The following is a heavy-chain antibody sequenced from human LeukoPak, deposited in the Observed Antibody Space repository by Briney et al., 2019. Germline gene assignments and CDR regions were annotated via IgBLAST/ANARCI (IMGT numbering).Heavy chain of an antibody. CDR2: IKQDGSEK. D-gene: IGHD4-17*01. CDR3: ARGLRLRAYYFDY. V-gene: IGHV3-7*03. CDR1: GFTFSSYW. Sequence: GGSLRLSCAASGFTFSSYWMSWVRQAPGKGLEWVANIKQDGSEKYYVDSVKGRFTISRDNAKNSLYLQMNSLRAEDTAVYYCARGLRLRAYYFDYWGQGTLVTVSS. J-gene: IGHJ4*02.